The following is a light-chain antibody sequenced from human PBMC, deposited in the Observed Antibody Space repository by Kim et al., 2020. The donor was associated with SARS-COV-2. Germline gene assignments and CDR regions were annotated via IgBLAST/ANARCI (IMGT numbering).Light chain of an antibody. CDR1: SSNIGNNY. Sequence: GQKVTISCYRSSSNIGNNYVSWYHQVPGTAPKLLIYDNNKRPSGIPDRFSGSRSGTSATLDITGLQTGDEVDYYCATWDSSLSAVVFGGGTQLTVL. CDR3: ATWDSSLSAVV. V-gene: IGLV1-51*01. CDR2: DNN. J-gene: IGLJ2*01.